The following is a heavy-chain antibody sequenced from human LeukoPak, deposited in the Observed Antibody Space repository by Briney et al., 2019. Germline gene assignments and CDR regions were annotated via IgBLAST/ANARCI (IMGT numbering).Heavy chain of an antibody. D-gene: IGHD6-19*01. CDR1: GFTFSSYG. CDR3: AKGAYSSGWYHFDY. J-gene: IGHJ4*02. CDR2: IRYDGSNK. V-gene: IGHV3-30*02. Sequence: PGGSLRLSCAASGFTFSSYGMHWVRQAPGKGLEWVAFIRYDGSNKYYADSVKGRFTISRDNSKNTLYLQMNSLRAEDTAVYYCAKGAYSSGWYHFDYWGQGTLVTVSS.